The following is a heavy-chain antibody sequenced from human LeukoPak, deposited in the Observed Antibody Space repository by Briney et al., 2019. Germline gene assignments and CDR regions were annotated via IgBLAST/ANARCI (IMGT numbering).Heavy chain of an antibody. D-gene: IGHD3-10*01. CDR3: ARERWFGELFAEMYNWFDP. J-gene: IGHJ5*02. V-gene: IGHV3-53*01. Sequence: PGGSLRLSCAASGFTVSSNYMSWVRQAPGKGLEWVSVIYSGGSTYYADSVKGRFTISRDNSKNTLYLQMNSLRAEDTAVYYCARERWFGELFAEMYNWFDPWGQGTLVTVSS. CDR2: IYSGGST. CDR1: GFTVSSNY.